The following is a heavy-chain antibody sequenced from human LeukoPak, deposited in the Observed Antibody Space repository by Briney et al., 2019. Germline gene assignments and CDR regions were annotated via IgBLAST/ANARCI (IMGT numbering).Heavy chain of an antibody. Sequence: GGSLRLSCAASGFKFDDFGMRRVRLAPGKGLEYVSGINWNGGTTGYADSVRGRFTISRDNAMNSLFLEMNSLRVEDTALYYCTRLSRDGYTYGAAYWGQGTPVTVSS. J-gene: IGHJ4*02. V-gene: IGHV3-20*04. CDR2: INWNGGTT. CDR1: GFKFDDFG. CDR3: TRLSRDGYTYGAAY. D-gene: IGHD5-24*01.